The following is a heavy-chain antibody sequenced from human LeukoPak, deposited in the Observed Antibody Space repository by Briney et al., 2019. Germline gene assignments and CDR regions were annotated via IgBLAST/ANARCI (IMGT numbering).Heavy chain of an antibody. CDR3: VKEQGSGSYRTADY. D-gene: IGHD3-10*01. V-gene: IGHV3-30*18. J-gene: IGHJ4*02. CDR1: GFTFSSCG. Sequence: GGSLRLSCAASGFTFSSCGMHWVRQAPGKGLEWVAVITYDGDTTYFEDSVKGRFTISRDTSKSTLYLQMNSLGAEDTTVYYCVKEQGSGSYRTADYWGQGTLVTVSS. CDR2: ITYDGDTT.